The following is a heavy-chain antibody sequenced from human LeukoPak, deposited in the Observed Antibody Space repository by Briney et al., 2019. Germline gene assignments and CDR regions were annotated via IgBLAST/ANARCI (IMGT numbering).Heavy chain of an antibody. CDR2: IYPGDSDT. D-gene: IGHD3-10*01. Sequence: GESLKISWKGSGYSFTSYWIGWGRQMPGKGLEGMGIIYPGDSDTRYSPSFQGQVTISADKSISTAYLQWSSLKASDTAMYYCARHLDYGSGSSAFDIWGQGTMVTVSS. V-gene: IGHV5-51*01. CDR1: GYSFTSYW. J-gene: IGHJ3*02. CDR3: ARHLDYGSGSSAFDI.